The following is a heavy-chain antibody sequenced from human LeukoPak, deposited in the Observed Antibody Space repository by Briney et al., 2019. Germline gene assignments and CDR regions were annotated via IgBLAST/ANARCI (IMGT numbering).Heavy chain of an antibody. D-gene: IGHD3-22*01. CDR3: ARQSYDSSGYYYVDH. Sequence: SETLSLTCTVSGGSIGTYYWSWIRQPPGKGLEWIGYIYYTGSTNYNPSLKSRVTISVDTSKNQFSLKLSSVTAADTAVYYCARQSYDSSGYYYVDHWGQGTLVTVSS. CDR2: IYYTGST. J-gene: IGHJ4*02. V-gene: IGHV4-59*08. CDR1: GGSIGTYY.